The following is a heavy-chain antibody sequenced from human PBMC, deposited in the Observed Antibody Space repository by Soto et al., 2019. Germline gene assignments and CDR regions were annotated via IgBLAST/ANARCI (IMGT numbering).Heavy chain of an antibody. CDR2: INPNGGST. J-gene: IGHJ3*02. CDR1: GYTFTTYY. V-gene: IGHV1-46*01. Sequence: QVRLVQSGADMKKPGASVTVSCRASGYTFTTYYLHWVRQAPGQGLEWMGKINPNGGSTTYSQHFQGRGTRTKDRFTTTGYMSLTGLTFADTAVYFCERDPVHSDAGAVRYPADIWGQGTLVTISS. D-gene: IGHD2-2*02. CDR3: ERDPVHSDAGAVRYPADI.